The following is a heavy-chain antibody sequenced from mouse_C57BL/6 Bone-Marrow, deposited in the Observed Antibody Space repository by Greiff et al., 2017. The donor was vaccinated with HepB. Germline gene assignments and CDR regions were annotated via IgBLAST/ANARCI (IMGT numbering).Heavy chain of an antibody. CDR2: IDPNSGGT. CDR3: ARPVVGGDFDY. J-gene: IGHJ2*01. V-gene: IGHV1-72*01. D-gene: IGHD1-1*01. Sequence: QVQLKQPGAELVKPGASVKLSCKASGYTFTSYWMHWVKQRPGRGLEWIGRIDPNSGGTKYNEKFKSKATLTVDKPSSTAYMQVSSLTSEDSAVYYCARPVVGGDFDYWGQGTTLTVSS. CDR1: GYTFTSYW.